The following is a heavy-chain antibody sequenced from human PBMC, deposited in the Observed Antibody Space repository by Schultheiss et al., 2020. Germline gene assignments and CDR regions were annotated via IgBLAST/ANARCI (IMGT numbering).Heavy chain of an antibody. CDR2: IKPDGSDN. CDR1: GFTFSSYA. V-gene: IGHV3-7*03. J-gene: IGHJ6*02. Sequence: WGSLRLSCAASGFTFSSYAMHWVRQAPGKGLVWVATIKPDGSDNFYVDSVKGRFTISRDNAKNSLYLQMNSLRAEDTAVYYCARGAYAGYDSGNFYGMDVWGQGNTGTVSS. CDR3: ARGAYAGYDSGNFYGMDV. D-gene: IGHD5-12*01.